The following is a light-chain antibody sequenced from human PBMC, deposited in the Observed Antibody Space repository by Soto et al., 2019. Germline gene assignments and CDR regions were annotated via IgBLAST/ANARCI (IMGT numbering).Light chain of an antibody. Sequence: QPVLTQSSSASASLGSSVKLTCTLSSGHSSYIIAWHQQQPGKAPRYLMKLEGSGSYNKGSGVPDRFSGSSSGADRYLTISNLQFEDEADYYCETWDSNFWVFGGGTKLTVL. V-gene: IGLV4-60*02. CDR3: ETWDSNFWV. CDR2: LEGSGSY. J-gene: IGLJ3*02. CDR1: SGHSSYI.